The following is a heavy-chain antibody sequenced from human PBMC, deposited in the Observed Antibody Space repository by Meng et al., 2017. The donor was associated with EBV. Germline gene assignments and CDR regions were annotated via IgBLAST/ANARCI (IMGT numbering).Heavy chain of an antibody. J-gene: IGHJ4*02. CDR1: GGSFRRDA. CDR3: ASESGRGFTPDY. CDR2: LIPMSDAP. Sequence: QGQLVQGGAEVKEPGSPGQVSCKPSGGSFRRDAIRWVRQAPGQGLEWMGGLIPMSDAPHYAQKFQGRVTITADESTSTHYMDLSGLRSEDTAVYYCASESGRGFTPDYWGQGTLVTVSS. D-gene: IGHD3-10*01. V-gene: IGHV1-69*01.